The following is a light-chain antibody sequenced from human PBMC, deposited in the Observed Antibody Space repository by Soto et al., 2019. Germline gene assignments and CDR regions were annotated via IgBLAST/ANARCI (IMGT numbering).Light chain of an antibody. Sequence: EIGLTQSPATLSLSPGERATLSCRASQSISRYLAWYQQKPCQAPRLVIHDTSTRATGVPDTFSGSGSGTEFTLTISSLEPEDFATYYCQQRFSWPPTFGGGTHIEIK. CDR3: QQRFSWPPT. CDR1: QSISRY. J-gene: IGKJ4*01. CDR2: DTS. V-gene: IGKV3-11*01.